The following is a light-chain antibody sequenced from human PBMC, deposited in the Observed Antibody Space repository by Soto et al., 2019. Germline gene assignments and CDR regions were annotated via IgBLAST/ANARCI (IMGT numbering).Light chain of an antibody. CDR2: SAS. CDR3: QQYAGSPRT. Sequence: EIVFTQSQGTLSLSPGERGTLSCRASQNLGTLYLAWFQQKSGQAPRLLIYSASRRATGIPDRFTGSGSGTDFTLTINRVEPEDFAVYFCQQYAGSPRTFGQGTKVDIK. CDR1: QNLGTLY. J-gene: IGKJ1*01. V-gene: IGKV3-20*01.